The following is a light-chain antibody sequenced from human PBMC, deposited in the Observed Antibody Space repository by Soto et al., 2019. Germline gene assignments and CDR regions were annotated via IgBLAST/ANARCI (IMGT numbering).Light chain of an antibody. CDR2: GTS. V-gene: IGKV3-15*01. Sequence: EIVLTQSPCTLSLSTGERATLSCRASQSVRKNLAWYQQKPGQAPRLLIYGTSNRSTGIPDRISGSRSGTEFTLTISSLQSEDFGVYYCHQFDDWPTFGEGTKVDIK. CDR3: HQFDDWPT. J-gene: IGKJ1*01. CDR1: QSVRKN.